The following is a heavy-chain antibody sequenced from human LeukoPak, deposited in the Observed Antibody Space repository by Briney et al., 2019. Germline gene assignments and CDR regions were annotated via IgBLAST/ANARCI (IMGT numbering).Heavy chain of an antibody. CDR1: EFSFSIYA. CDR2: ITSSGEST. CDR3: ARDRPNYYGSNGHYYQRNGDH. Sequence: GGSLRLSCAASEFSFSIYAMSWVRQAPGKGLEWVSSITSSGESTYYAGSVKGRFTISRDNSKNTVYLQMNSLRTEDTAVYYCARDRPNYYGSNGHYYQRNGDHWGQGTLVTVSS. J-gene: IGHJ5*02. D-gene: IGHD3-22*01. V-gene: IGHV3-23*01.